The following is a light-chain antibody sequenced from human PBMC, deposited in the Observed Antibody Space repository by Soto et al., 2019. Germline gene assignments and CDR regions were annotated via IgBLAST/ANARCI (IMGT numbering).Light chain of an antibody. CDR2: DVS. CDR3: QQFNSYPIT. CDR1: QDIRGA. Sequence: AIQLTQSPSSLSASVGDRVTITCRASQDIRGALAWYQQKPGKAPKMLIYDVSTLESGVPLRFSGSSSGTDFTLTISSLQPVDFATYYCQQFNSYPITFGQGTRREIK. V-gene: IGKV1-13*02. J-gene: IGKJ5*01.